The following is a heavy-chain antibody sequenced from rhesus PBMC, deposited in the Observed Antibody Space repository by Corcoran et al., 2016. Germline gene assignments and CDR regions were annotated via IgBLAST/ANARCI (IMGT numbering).Heavy chain of an antibody. CDR3: AREWGNGNYGLDS. J-gene: IGHJ6*01. D-gene: IGHD1-14*01. CDR2: IYGSSGCT. Sequence: QVQLQESGPGVVKPSETLSLTCAVSGGSISSGYDGSWIRQPPGKGLEWIWYIYGSSGCTHYNPSLKNRVTMSQDASKNPFSLKLSSVTAADTAVYYCAREWGNGNYGLDSWGQGVVVTVSS. CDR1: GGSISSGYD. V-gene: IGHV4-76*01.